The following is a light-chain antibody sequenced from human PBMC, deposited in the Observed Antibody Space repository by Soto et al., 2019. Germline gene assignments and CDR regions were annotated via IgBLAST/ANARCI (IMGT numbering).Light chain of an antibody. CDR3: QHYNSYSGA. Sequence: DIQMTQSPSTLSGSVGDRVTITCRASQTISSWLAWYQQKPGKAPKLLIYKASTLKSGGPSRFSGSGSGTEFTLTISSLEPDDFATYYCQHYNSYSGAFGPGTKVELK. CDR1: QTISSW. CDR2: KAS. V-gene: IGKV1-5*03. J-gene: IGKJ1*01.